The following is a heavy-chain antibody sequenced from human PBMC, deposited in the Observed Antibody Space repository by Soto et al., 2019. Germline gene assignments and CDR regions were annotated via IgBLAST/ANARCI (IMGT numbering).Heavy chain of an antibody. CDR1: GGSISSSSYY. J-gene: IGHJ4*02. CDR3: ARLVEGKSWSHFDY. V-gene: IGHV4-39*01. D-gene: IGHD1-26*01. CDR2: INYSGST. Sequence: SETLSLTCTVSGGSISSSSYYWGWIRQPPGKGLEWIGSINYSGSTYYNPSLKSRVTISIDTSKKQFSLRLSSVTAADTAVYYCARLVEGKSWSHFDYWGQGTLVTVSS.